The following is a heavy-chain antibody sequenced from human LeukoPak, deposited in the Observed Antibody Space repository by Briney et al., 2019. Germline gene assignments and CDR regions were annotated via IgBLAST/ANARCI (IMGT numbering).Heavy chain of an antibody. CDR3: ARVLRGSGSCFDY. J-gene: IGHJ4*02. D-gene: IGHD2-15*01. Sequence: PGGSLRLSCAASGFTFSGSAMHWVRQASGKGLEWVGRIRSKPNSYTTAYAPSVKGRFTVSRDDSQNTAYLQMNSLKTEDTAVYYCARVLRGSGSCFDYWGQGTLVTVSS. CDR1: GFTFSGSA. V-gene: IGHV3-73*01. CDR2: IRSKPNSYTT.